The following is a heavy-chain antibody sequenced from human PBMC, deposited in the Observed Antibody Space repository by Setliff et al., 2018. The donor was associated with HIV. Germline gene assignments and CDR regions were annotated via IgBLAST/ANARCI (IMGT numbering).Heavy chain of an antibody. D-gene: IGHD3-3*01. Sequence: GGSLRLSCAASGFTFSSYEMNWVRQAPGKGLEWVSYISSSGSTIYYADSVKGRFTISRDNAKNSLYLQMNSLRAEDTAVYYCARVSTIFGQLKYYYGMDVWGQGTTVTVSS. J-gene: IGHJ6*02. CDR3: ARVSTIFGQLKYYYGMDV. CDR2: ISSSGSTI. CDR1: GFTFSSYE. V-gene: IGHV3-48*03.